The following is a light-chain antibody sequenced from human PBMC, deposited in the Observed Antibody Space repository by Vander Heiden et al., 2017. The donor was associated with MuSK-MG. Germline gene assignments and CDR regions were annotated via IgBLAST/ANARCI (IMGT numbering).Light chain of an antibody. Sequence: DIPLTQPPSTLSASVGDRVTITCRASQSVSSWLAWEQQKPGKAPKLLIYKATSVESGVPSRFSGSGSGTEFTLTISSLQPDDFATYYCQQGYTFGQGTKVEIK. V-gene: IGKV1-5*03. CDR1: QSVSSW. CDR3: QQGYT. CDR2: KAT. J-gene: IGKJ2*01.